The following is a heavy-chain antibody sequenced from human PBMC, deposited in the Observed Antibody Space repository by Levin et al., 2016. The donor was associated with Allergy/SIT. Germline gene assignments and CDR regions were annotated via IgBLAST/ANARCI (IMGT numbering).Heavy chain of an antibody. V-gene: IGHV3-23*01. J-gene: IGHJ5*02. Sequence: GGSLRLSCAASGFTFSSYAMSWVRQAPGKGLEWVSAISGSGSSTYYADSVKGRFTISRDNSKNTLYLQMNSLRAEDTAVYYCAKGSGYCSGGSCYLPFDPWGQGTLVTVSS. D-gene: IGHD2-15*01. CDR3: AKGSGYCSGGSCYLPFDP. CDR1: GFTFSSYA. CDR2: ISGSGSST.